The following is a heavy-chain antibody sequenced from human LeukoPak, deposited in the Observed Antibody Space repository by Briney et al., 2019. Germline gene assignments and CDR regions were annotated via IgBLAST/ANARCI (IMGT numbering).Heavy chain of an antibody. D-gene: IGHD1-14*01. V-gene: IGHV3-74*01. J-gene: IGHJ4*02. CDR1: GFTFSSHL. CDR3: VRKFATGD. Sequence: GGSLRLSCSASGFTFSSHLMHWVRQAQGTGLVWVSSVKSDGTATNYADSVKGRFTISRDNAKNTLYLQMNSLRVEDTAVYYCVRKFATGDWGQGTLVTVSS. CDR2: VKSDGTAT.